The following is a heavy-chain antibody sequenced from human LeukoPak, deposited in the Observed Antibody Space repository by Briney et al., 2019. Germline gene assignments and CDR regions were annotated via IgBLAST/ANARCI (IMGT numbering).Heavy chain of an antibody. CDR2: ISAYNGNT. Sequence: ASVKVSCKASGYTFTGYGISWVRQAPGQGLEWMGWISAYNGNTNYAQKLQGRVTMTTDTSTSTAYLELRSLRSDDTAVYYCARDPGYDILTGYYLIDYWGQGTLVTVSS. CDR3: ARDPGYDILTGYYLIDY. J-gene: IGHJ4*02. V-gene: IGHV1-18*01. CDR1: GYTFTGYG. D-gene: IGHD3-9*01.